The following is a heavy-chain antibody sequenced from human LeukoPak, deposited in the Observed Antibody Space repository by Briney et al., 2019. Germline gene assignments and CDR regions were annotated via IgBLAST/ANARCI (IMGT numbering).Heavy chain of an antibody. V-gene: IGHV4-30-4*08. Sequence: SETLSLTCTVSGGSISSGDYYWSWICQPPGKGLEWIGYIYYSGSTYYNPSLKSRVTISVDTSKNQFSLKLSSVTAADTAVYYCARDTVELPDYYYYMDVWGKGTTVTVSS. CDR3: ARDTVELPDYYYYMDV. CDR2: IYYSGST. D-gene: IGHD4-23*01. J-gene: IGHJ6*03. CDR1: GGSISSGDYY.